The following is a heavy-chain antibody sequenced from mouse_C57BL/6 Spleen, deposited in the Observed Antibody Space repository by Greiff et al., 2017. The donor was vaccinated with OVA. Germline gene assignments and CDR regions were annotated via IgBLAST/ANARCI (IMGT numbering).Heavy chain of an antibody. CDR2: IHPNSGST. CDR1: GYPFTSYW. CDR3: ARSEGHYYGSSYWFAY. V-gene: IGHV1-64*01. J-gene: IGHJ3*01. D-gene: IGHD1-1*01. Sequence: VQLQQPGAELVKPGASVKLSCKASGYPFTSYWMHWVKQRPGQGLEWIGMIHPNSGSTNYNEKFKSKATLTVDKSSSTAYMQLSSLTSEDSAVYYCARSEGHYYGSSYWFAYWGQGTLVTVSA.